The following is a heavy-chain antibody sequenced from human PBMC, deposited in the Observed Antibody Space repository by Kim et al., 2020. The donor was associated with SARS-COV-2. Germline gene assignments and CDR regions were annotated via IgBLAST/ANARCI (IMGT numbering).Heavy chain of an antibody. V-gene: IGHV4-39*07. CDR3: ARDRAEVAGSYYFDY. J-gene: IGHJ4*02. Sequence: SETLSLTCTVSGGSISSSSYYWGWIRQPPGKGLEWIGCIYYSGSTYYNPSLKSRVTISVDTSKNQFSLKLSSVTAADTAVYYCARDRAEVAGSYYFDYWGQGTLVTVSS. D-gene: IGHD6-19*01. CDR2: IYYSGST. CDR1: GGSISSSSYY.